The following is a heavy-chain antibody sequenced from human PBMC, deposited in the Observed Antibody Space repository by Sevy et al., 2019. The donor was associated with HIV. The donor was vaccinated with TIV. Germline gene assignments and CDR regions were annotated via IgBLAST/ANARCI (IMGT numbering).Heavy chain of an antibody. V-gene: IGHV3-11*06. CDR1: GFTFSDYY. J-gene: IGHJ3*02. Sequence: GGSLRLSCAASGFTFSDYYMSWIRQAPGKGLDWVSYISSSSSYTNYADSVKGRFTISRDNAKNSLYLQMNSLRAEDTAVYYCARGFGNHDAFDIWGQGTMVTVSS. CDR3: ARGFGNHDAFDI. CDR2: ISSSSSYT. D-gene: IGHD3-3*01.